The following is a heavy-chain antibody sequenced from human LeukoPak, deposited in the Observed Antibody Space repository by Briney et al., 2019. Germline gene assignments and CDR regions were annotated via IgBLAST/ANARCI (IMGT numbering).Heavy chain of an antibody. Sequence: PSETLSLTCAVYGGSFSGYYWSWIRQPPGKGLEWIGEIERSGSTNYSPSLERRVTISVDTSKIQFSLRLRSVTAADTAVYYCARGRGDFYYGLDVWGPGTTVTVSS. CDR3: ARGRGDFYYGLDV. V-gene: IGHV4-34*01. J-gene: IGHJ6*02. CDR2: IERSGST. CDR1: GGSFSGYY. D-gene: IGHD3-10*01.